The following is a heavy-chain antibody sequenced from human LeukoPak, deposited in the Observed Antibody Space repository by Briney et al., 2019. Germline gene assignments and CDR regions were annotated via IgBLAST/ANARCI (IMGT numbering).Heavy chain of an antibody. CDR1: GGTFSSYA. CDR3: ARHPGKTRPGIAVSAVRGYYFDY. D-gene: IGHD6-19*01. V-gene: IGHV1-69*01. J-gene: IGHJ4*02. CDR2: IIPIFGTA. Sequence: SVKVSCKASGGTFSSYAISWVRQAPGQGLEWMGGIIPIFGTANYAQKFQGRVTITADESTSTAYMELSSLRSEDMAVYYCARHPGKTRPGIAVSAVRGYYFDYWGQGTLVTVSS.